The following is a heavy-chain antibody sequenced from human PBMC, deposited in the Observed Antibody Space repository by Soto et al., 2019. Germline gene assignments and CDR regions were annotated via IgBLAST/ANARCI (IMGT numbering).Heavy chain of an antibody. J-gene: IGHJ4*02. D-gene: IGHD6-13*01. CDR3: ARGSYISSWYSLDY. V-gene: IGHV1-18*04. Sequence: ASVKVSCKASGYTFTSYGISWVRQAPGQGLEWMGWISAHNGNTDYAQKFQGRVTMTTDTSTSTASMELRSLRSDDTAVYYCARGSYISSWYSLDYWGQGTLDTVSS. CDR1: GYTFTSYG. CDR2: ISAHNGNT.